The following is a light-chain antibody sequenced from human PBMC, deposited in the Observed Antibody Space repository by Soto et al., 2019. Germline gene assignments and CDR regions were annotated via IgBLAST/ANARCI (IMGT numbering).Light chain of an antibody. J-gene: IGKJ1*01. V-gene: IGKV1-39*01. CDR2: AAS. Sequence: DIQMTQSPSSLSASVGDRVTITCRASQSIRNYLNWYQQKAGTAPKLLIYAASTLQSGVPSRFTASGSGTDFTLTISSLQPEDFATYYCQQSYSTPRTFGQGTKVEIK. CDR3: QQSYSTPRT. CDR1: QSIRNY.